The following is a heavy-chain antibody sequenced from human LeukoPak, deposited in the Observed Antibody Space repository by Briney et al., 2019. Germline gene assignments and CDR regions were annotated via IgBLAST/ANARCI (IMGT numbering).Heavy chain of an antibody. CDR1: GYTFLGYY. V-gene: IGHV1-2*02. CDR3: ARAETIDY. J-gene: IGHJ4*02. CDR2: INPNSGGT. Sequence: GASVKVSCKASGYTFLGYYMHWVRQAPGQGLEWMGWINPNSGGTKYAQKFQGRVTMTRDTSTSTAYMEMSSLRSDDTAVYYCARAETIDYWGQGTLVTVSS.